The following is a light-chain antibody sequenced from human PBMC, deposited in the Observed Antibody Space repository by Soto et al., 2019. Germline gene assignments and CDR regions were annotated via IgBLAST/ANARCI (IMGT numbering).Light chain of an antibody. CDR3: QKYNSAPLT. CDR2: AAS. Sequence: DIQMPQSPSSLSASVGARVTITCRASQCISNYLAWYQQKPGKVPKLLIYAASTLQSGVPSRFSGSGSGTDFTLTISSLQPEDVATYYCQKYNSAPLTFGGGTKVDI. V-gene: IGKV1-27*01. CDR1: QCISNY. J-gene: IGKJ4*01.